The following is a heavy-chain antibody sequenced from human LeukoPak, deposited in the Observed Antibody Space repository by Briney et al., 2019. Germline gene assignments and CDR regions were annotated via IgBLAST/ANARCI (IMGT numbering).Heavy chain of an antibody. V-gene: IGHV3-23*01. Sequence: GGSLRLSCVASGISLSNYGMTWVRQAPGKGRDGVSYIREGGGRTTHADSVKGRFTLSRDTSLNTLYLQMNNLRAEDTAVYFCAKRGVVIRGILVIGYHQEAYHYDFWGQGVLVTVSS. CDR1: GISLSNYG. CDR2: IREGGGRT. D-gene: IGHD3-10*01. J-gene: IGHJ4*02. CDR3: AKRGVVIRGILVIGYHQEAYHYDF.